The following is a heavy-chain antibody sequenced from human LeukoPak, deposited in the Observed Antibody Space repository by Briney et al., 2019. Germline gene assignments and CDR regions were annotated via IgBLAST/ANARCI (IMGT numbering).Heavy chain of an antibody. J-gene: IGHJ4*02. CDR2: IYYSGST. Sequence: SETLSLTCTVSGGSISSYYWSWIRQPPGKGLEWIGYIYYSGSTNYNPSLKSRVTISVDTSKNQFSLKLSSVTAADTAVYYCARGPSSGYFSHFDYWGQGTLVTVSS. CDR1: GGSISSYY. D-gene: IGHD3-22*01. V-gene: IGHV4-59*01. CDR3: ARGPSSGYFSHFDY.